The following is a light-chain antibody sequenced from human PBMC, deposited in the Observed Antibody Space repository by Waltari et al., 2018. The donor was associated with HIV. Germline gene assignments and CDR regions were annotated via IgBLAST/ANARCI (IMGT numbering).Light chain of an antibody. CDR3: ASYTVNSTGV. CDR2: DVN. V-gene: IGLV2-14*03. Sequence: QSALSQPASVSASPGQSVAISCSGSASDIGRYTYVSWYQQHPDKTPRLILFDVNNRPSGISDRCSVSKSGTTASLTISTVETDDEADYYCASYTVNSTGVFGSGTKLTVL. CDR1: ASDIGRYTY. J-gene: IGLJ1*01.